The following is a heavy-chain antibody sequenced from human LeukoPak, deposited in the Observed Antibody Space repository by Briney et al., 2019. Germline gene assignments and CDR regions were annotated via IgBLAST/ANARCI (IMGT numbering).Heavy chain of an antibody. D-gene: IGHD3-22*01. J-gene: IGHJ4*02. CDR2: ISSSGSTI. CDR1: GFTFSDYY. V-gene: IGHV3-11*01. Sequence: PGGSLRLSCAASGFTFSDYYMSWIRRAPGKGLEWVSYISSSGSTIYYADSVKGRFTISRDNSKNTLYLQMNSLRAEDTAVYYFYKGEDPYYYDSRSFDYWGQGTLVTVSS. CDR3: YKGEDPYYYDSRSFDY.